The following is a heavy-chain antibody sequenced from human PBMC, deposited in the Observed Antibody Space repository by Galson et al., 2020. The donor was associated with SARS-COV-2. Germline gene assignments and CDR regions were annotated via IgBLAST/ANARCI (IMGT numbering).Heavy chain of an antibody. CDR2: INPNSGDT. CDR3: TRGSNSSPFYHFDP. V-gene: IGHV1-2*06. CDR1: GYTFSGHY. Sequence: ASVKVSCKAPGYTFSGHYMHWVRLAPGQGPEWMGRINPNSGDTDVAQKFQGRVTITTDTSLTTAYMELSRLTSDYTAVYYCTRGSNSSPFYHFDPWGQGTLVTVSS. J-gene: IGHJ5*02. D-gene: IGHD3-10*01.